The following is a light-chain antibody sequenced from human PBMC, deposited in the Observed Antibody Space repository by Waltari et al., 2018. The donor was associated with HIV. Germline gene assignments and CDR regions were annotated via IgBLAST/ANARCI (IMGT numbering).Light chain of an antibody. J-gene: IGKJ4*01. Sequence: DIVMTQSPDSLAVSLGERATINCKSSQSVLISSNNKNYLGWYQQKSGQPPKLLIYWASTRESGVPDRFSGSGSGTDFTLTISSLQAEDVAVYYCQQYYSTPLTFGGGTKVEIK. CDR2: WAS. CDR3: QQYYSTPLT. CDR1: QSVLISSNNKNY. V-gene: IGKV4-1*01.